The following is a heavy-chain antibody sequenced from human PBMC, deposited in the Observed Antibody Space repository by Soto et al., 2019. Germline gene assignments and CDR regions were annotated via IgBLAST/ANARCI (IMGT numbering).Heavy chain of an antibody. J-gene: IGHJ4*02. CDR1: GFIFSIYA. CDR3: VKDRYVDY. CDR2: ISSEGASR. V-gene: IGHV3-64D*06. Sequence: GSLTLSCSVSGFIFSIYAMHWVRQAPGKGLEYAGSISSEGASRYYADSVKGRFIISRDNSKNTLYLQISSLRTEDKAVYCCVKDRYVDYWGQGILVTVSS.